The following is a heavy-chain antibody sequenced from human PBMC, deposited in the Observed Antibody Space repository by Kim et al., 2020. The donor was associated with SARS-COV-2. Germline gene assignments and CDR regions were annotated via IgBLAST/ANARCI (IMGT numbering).Heavy chain of an antibody. CDR1: GGTFSSYA. Sequence: SVKVSCKASGGTFSSYAISWVRQAPGQGLEWMGGIIPIFGTANYAQKFQGRVTITADESTSTAYMELSSLRSEDTAVYYCARLKEQQRTYYYYGMDVWGQGTTVTVSS. V-gene: IGHV1-69*13. CDR3: ARLKEQQRTYYYYGMDV. J-gene: IGHJ6*02. CDR2: IIPIFGTA. D-gene: IGHD6-13*01.